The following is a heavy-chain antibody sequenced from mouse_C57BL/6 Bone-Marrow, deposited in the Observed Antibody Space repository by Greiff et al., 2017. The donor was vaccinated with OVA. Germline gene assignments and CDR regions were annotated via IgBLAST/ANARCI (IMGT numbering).Heavy chain of an antibody. CDR1: GFSLSTSGMG. J-gene: IGHJ4*01. Sequence: ESGPGILQSSQTLSLTCSFSGFSLSTSGMGVSWIRQPSGKGLEWLAHIYWDDDKRYNPSLKSRLTISKDTSRNQVFLKITSVDTADTATYYCARRADDGYYVDYYAMDYWGQGTSVTVSS. V-gene: IGHV8-12*01. D-gene: IGHD2-3*01. CDR2: IYWDDDK. CDR3: ARRADDGYYVDYYAMDY.